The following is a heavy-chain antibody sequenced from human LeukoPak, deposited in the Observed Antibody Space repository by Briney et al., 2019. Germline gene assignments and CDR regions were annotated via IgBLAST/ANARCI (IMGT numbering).Heavy chain of an antibody. J-gene: IGHJ3*02. V-gene: IGHV3-23*01. Sequence: GGSLRLSCAASGFTFSSYAMSWVRQAPGKGLEWVSAISGSGGSTYYADSVKGRFTISRDNSKNTLYLQMNSLRAEDTAVYYCAKVIVGMIVVVPEAFDIWGQGTMVTVSS. D-gene: IGHD3-22*01. CDR1: GFTFSSYA. CDR2: ISGSGGST. CDR3: AKVIVGMIVVVPEAFDI.